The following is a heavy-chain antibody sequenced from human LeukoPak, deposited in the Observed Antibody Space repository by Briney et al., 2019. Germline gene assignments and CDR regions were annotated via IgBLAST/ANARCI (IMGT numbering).Heavy chain of an antibody. Sequence: SQTLSLTCAVSGDSVSSKNGAWSWIRQSPSRGLEWLGRTYYRSKWYNDYAESMEGRMTISQDTSRNQYSLHLNSVTPDDTAVYYCARDLGTTGWHTFDYWGQGTLVTVSS. CDR3: ARDLGTTGWHTFDY. CDR2: TYYRSKWYN. V-gene: IGHV6-1*01. D-gene: IGHD6-19*01. CDR1: GDSVSSKNGA. J-gene: IGHJ4*02.